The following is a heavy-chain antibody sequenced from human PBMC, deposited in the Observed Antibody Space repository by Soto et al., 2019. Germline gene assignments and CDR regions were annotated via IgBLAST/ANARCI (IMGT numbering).Heavy chain of an antibody. CDR2: IYSGGST. Sequence: EVQLVESGGGLVQPGGSLRLSCAASGFTVSSNYMSWVRQAPGKGLEWVSVIYSGGSTYYADSVKGRFTISRDNSKHTLYLQMNSLRAECSVLLYCALGELHYWYFNLWGRGHLVTVSS. J-gene: IGHJ2*01. D-gene: IGHD1-26*01. CDR1: GFTVSSNY. V-gene: IGHV3-66*01. CDR3: ALGELHYWYFNL.